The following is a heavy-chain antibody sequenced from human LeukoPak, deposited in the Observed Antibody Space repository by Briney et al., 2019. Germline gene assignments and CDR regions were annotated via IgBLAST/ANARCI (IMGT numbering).Heavy chain of an antibody. V-gene: IGHV3-11*01. CDR2: ISSSGSTT. CDR1: GFTFSDYY. CDR3: ARGVVRDYASDY. J-gene: IGHJ4*02. Sequence: GGSLRLSCAASGFTFSDYYMSWIRQAPGKGLELVSYISSSGSTTYNAGSVKGRFTISRDNAKNSLYLQMNSLRAEDTAVYYCARGVVRDYASDYWGQGTLVTVSS. D-gene: IGHD3-3*01.